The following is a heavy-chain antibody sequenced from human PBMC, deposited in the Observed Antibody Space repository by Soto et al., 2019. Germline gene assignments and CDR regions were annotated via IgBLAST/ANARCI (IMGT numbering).Heavy chain of an antibody. CDR3: ATWHRGTRNEWLGLPKGVEYFDY. CDR2: FDPEDGET. D-gene: IGHD5-12*01. CDR1: GYSLMELS. J-gene: IGHJ4*02. Sequence: ASVKVSCKVSGYSLMELSMHWVRQAPGKGLEWMGGFDPEDGETIYAQKFQDRVTMTEDRSTDTAYVDLSSLTSDDTAVYYCATWHRGTRNEWLGLPKGVEYFDYWGQGTLVTVSS. V-gene: IGHV1-24*01.